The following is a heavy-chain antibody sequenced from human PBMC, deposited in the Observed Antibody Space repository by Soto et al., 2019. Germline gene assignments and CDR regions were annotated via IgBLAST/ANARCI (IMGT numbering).Heavy chain of an antibody. V-gene: IGHV1-18*01. Sequence: QVQLVQSGAEVKKPGASVKVSCKASGYTFTSYGISWVRQAPGQGLEWMGWISAYNGNTNYAQKLQGRVTMTTDTAXXTAYMELRSLRSDETAVYYCARDHCSGGSCYGFDYWGQGTLVTVSS. D-gene: IGHD2-15*01. CDR1: GYTFTSYG. CDR3: ARDHCSGGSCYGFDY. CDR2: ISAYNGNT. J-gene: IGHJ4*02.